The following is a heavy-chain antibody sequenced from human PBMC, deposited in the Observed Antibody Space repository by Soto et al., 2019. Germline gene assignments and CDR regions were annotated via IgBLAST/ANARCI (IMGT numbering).Heavy chain of an antibody. J-gene: IGHJ6*03. V-gene: IGHV1-18*01. CDR2: ISAYNGNT. CDR3: ARVDGREIVVVPQPYFYYYYMDV. Sequence: ASVKVSCKASGYTFTSYGISWVRQAPGQGLEWMGWISAYNGNTNYAQKLQGRVTMTTDTSTSTAYMELRSLRSDDTAVYYCARVDGREIVVVPQPYFYYYYMDVWGKGTTVTVSS. CDR1: GYTFTSYG. D-gene: IGHD2-15*01.